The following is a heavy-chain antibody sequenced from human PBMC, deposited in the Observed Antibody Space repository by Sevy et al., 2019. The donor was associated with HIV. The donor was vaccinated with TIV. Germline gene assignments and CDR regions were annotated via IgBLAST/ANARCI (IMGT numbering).Heavy chain of an antibody. CDR2: MNPNSGNT. CDR1: GYTFTSYD. J-gene: IGHJ3*02. Sequence: ASVKVSCKASGYTFTSYDINWVRQATGQGLEWMGWMNPNSGNTGYAQKFQGRVTITRNTSISTAYMELSSLGSEDTAVYYCARVRGITMITGGAFDIWGQGTMVTVSS. CDR3: ARVRGITMITGGAFDI. V-gene: IGHV1-8*03. D-gene: IGHD3-22*01.